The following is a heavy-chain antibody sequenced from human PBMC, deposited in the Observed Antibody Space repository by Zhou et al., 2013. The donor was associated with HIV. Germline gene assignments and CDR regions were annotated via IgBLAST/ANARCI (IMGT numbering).Heavy chain of an antibody. CDR2: ISAYNGNT. CDR1: GYTFTTSD. D-gene: IGHD3-10*01. CDR3: AREGPYYYGSGTNERMMGGMDV. V-gene: IGHV1-18*01. Sequence: QVQLVQSGAEVKKPGASVKVSCKASGYTFTTSDIHWVRQAPGQGLEWMGWISAYNGNTNYAQNLQGRVTMTTDTSTSTAYMELRSLRSDDTAVYYCAREGPYYYGSGTNERMMGGMDVWGQGTTVTVSS. J-gene: IGHJ6*02.